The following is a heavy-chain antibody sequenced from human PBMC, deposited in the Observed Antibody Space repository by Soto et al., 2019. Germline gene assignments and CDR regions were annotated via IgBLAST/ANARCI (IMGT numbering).Heavy chain of an antibody. J-gene: IGHJ6*02. CDR3: VRENYYYGMDV. CDR2: INSGGNT. Sequence: EVQLVESGGTLVQPGGSLRLSCAASGFDASVNYMTWVRRAPVKGLEWVSAINSGGNTFYADSVKGRFTISRDNSKNTLYLQMNSLRVEDTAMYYCVRENYYYGMDVWGQGTAVTVSS. V-gene: IGHV3-66*01. CDR1: GFDASVNY.